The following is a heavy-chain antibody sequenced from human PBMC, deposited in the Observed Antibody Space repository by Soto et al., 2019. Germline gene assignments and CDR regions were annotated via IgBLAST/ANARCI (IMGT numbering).Heavy chain of an antibody. D-gene: IGHD1-26*01. CDR2: IIPIFGTA. CDR1: GGTFSSYA. J-gene: IGHJ3*02. CDR3: AIVGASNAFDI. V-gene: IGHV1-69*13. Sequence: GASVKVSCKASGGTFSSYAISWVRQAPGQGLEWMGGIIPIFGTANYAQKFQGRVTITADESTSTAYMELSSLRSEDTAVYYCAIVGASNAFDIWGQGTMVTVSS.